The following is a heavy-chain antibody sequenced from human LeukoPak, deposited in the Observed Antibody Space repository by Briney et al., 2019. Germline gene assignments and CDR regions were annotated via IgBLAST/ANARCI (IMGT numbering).Heavy chain of an antibody. V-gene: IGHV3-7*01. D-gene: IGHD3-3*02. J-gene: IGHJ4*02. CDR2: IKQDGSEK. CDR3: VREGYEALTDY. CDR1: GFTFSSYW. Sequence: PGGSLRLSCAASGFTFSSYWMSWVRQAPGKGLEWVANIKQDGSEKYYVDSVKGRFTISRDNAKNSLYLQMNSLRAEDTAVYYCVREGYEALTDYWGQGTLVTVSS.